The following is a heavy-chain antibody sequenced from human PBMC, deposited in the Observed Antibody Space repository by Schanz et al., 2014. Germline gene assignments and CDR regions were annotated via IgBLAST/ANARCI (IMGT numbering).Heavy chain of an antibody. CDR2: ISGSGGST. CDR3: AREDCSATSCYFRY. V-gene: IGHV3-23*01. J-gene: IGHJ4*02. Sequence: EVQLLESGGGLVRPGGSLRLSCAASGFTFSSYTMNWVRQAPGKGLEWVSAISGSGGSTVYADSVKGRFTISRDNGKKSLYLQMNSLRAEDTAVYYCAREDCSATSCYFRYWGQGTLVTVSS. CDR1: GFTFSSYT. D-gene: IGHD2-21*01.